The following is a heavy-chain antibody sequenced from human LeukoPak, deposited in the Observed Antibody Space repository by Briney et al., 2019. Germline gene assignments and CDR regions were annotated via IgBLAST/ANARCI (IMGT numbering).Heavy chain of an antibody. CDR1: GYTFTNFY. D-gene: IGHD3-10*01. Sequence: ASVKVSCKASGYTFTNFYMHWVRQVPGQGLEWMGIINPRGGSASSAQKFQGRVTLTRDTSTSTVYMELSRLRSEDTALYYCARDYHGAGSLTTFDYWGQGTLVTVSS. V-gene: IGHV1-46*01. CDR2: INPRGGSA. CDR3: ARDYHGAGSLTTFDY. J-gene: IGHJ4*02.